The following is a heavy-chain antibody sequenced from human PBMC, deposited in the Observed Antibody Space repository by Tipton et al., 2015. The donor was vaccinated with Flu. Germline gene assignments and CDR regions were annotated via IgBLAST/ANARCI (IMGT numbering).Heavy chain of an antibody. CDR2: INPDSDGT. V-gene: IGHV1-2*06. CDR3: ARGSYGDLIDY. Sequence: QLVQSGAEGKKPGASLKVSCKASGYTFTGYYMHWVRQAPGQGLEWMGRINPDSDGTNYSQKFQGRATMTRDTSINTVYMELGSLRSDDTAVYFCARGSYGDLIDYWGQGTLVTVSS. D-gene: IGHD5-18*01. CDR1: GYTFTGYY. J-gene: IGHJ4*02.